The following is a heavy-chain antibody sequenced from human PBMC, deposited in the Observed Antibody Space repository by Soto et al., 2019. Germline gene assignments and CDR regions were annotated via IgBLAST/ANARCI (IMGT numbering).Heavy chain of an antibody. CDR1: GGSIISGDYY. V-gene: IGHV4-30-4*01. Sequence: PSETLSLTCTVSGGSIISGDYYCILILQPPVNGLEWIGYIYYSGSTYYNPSLKSRVTISVDTSKNQFSLKLSSVTAAATAVYYCARTYYDFWSGPNIRGPCFDYWGQGTLVTAPQ. J-gene: IGHJ4*02. D-gene: IGHD3-3*01. CDR3: ARTYYDFWSGPNIRGPCFDY. CDR2: IYYSGST.